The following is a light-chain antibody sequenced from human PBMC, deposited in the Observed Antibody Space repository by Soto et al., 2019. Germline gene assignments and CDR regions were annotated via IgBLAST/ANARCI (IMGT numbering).Light chain of an antibody. J-gene: IGKJ2*01. CDR2: GSS. CDR1: QSVSNNY. CDR3: QQYGSSPPYT. V-gene: IGKV3-20*01. Sequence: EVVLTQSPGTLSLSPGERATLSCRASQSVSNNYLAWYQQKPGQSPKLLIFGSSNRPTGIPDRLSGSGSGTDFTLTISGLEAEDFAVYYWQQYGSSPPYTFGQGTRLEIK.